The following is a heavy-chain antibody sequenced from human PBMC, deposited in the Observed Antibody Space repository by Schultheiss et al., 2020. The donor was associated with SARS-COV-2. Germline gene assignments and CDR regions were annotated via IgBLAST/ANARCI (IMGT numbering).Heavy chain of an antibody. CDR1: GYTFTGYY. J-gene: IGHJ6*02. CDR2: INPNSGGT. CDR3: ASAQLVGYGMDV. V-gene: IGHV1-2*06. Sequence: ASVKVSCKASGYTFTGYYMHWVRQAPGQGLEWMGRINPNSGGTNYAQKFQGRVTMTRDTSISTAYMEVSSLRSEDTAVYYCASAQLVGYGMDVWGQGTTVTVSS. D-gene: IGHD6-6*01.